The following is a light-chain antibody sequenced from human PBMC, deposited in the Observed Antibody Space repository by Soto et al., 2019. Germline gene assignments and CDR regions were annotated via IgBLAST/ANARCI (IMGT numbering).Light chain of an antibody. CDR1: QGISIN. CDR3: QPFNGWTYT. Sequence: EIVMTQSPATLSVSPGERATLSCRASQGISINLAWYQQKPGQAPRLLIYGSSSRATGIPARFSGSGTGTEFTLTIASLQSEDFAVYYCQPFNGWTYTFGQGTRLEIK. J-gene: IGKJ2*01. V-gene: IGKV3-15*01. CDR2: GSS.